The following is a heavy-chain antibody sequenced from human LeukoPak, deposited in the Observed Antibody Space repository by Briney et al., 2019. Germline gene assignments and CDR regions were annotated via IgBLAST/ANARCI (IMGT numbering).Heavy chain of an antibody. CDR2: ISSSGGNT. Sequence: GGSLRLSCAASGFTFSTYAMTWVRQPPGKGLEWVSSISSSGGNTYYADSTKGRFTISRDNSKNTLYLQLNSLRVEDTAVYYCAKTYYYDSSGYYSFPYWGQGTLVTVSS. CDR1: GFTFSTYA. V-gene: IGHV3-23*01. CDR3: AKTYYYDSSGYYSFPY. J-gene: IGHJ4*02. D-gene: IGHD3-22*01.